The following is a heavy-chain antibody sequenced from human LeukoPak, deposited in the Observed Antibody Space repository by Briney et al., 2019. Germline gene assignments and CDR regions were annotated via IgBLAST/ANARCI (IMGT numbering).Heavy chain of an antibody. CDR3: ARAEYYYDSSGYYYDAFDI. D-gene: IGHD3-22*01. Sequence: GGSLRLSCAASGFTFSSYSMNWVRQAPGKGLEWVSSISSSSSYIYYADSVKGRFTISRDNAKTSLYLQMNSLRAEDTAVYYCARAEYYYDSSGYYYDAFDIWGQGTMVTVSS. CDR2: ISSSSSYI. CDR1: GFTFSSYS. J-gene: IGHJ3*02. V-gene: IGHV3-21*01.